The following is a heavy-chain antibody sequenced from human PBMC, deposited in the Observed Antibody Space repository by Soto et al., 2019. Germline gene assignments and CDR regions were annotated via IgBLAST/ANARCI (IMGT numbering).Heavy chain of an antibody. Sequence: SESLSLTCTVSGGSISNGGYYWNWVRQHPGKGLEWIGYIHYSGSTWYNPSLESRVTISVDTSKDQFSLKLRSVTAADTAVYYCARVRGSGSYAAYYFDSWGQGTLVTVSS. CDR3: ARVRGSGSYAAYYFDS. D-gene: IGHD3-10*01. CDR2: IHYSGST. V-gene: IGHV4-31*03. J-gene: IGHJ4*01. CDR1: GGSISNGGYY.